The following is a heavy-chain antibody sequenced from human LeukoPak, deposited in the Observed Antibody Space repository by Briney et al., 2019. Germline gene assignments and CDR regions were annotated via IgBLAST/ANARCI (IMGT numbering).Heavy chain of an antibody. CDR1: GFTFSTYT. CDR2: ISSSNLYI. Sequence: GGSLRLSCATSGFTFSTYTMSWVRQAPGEGLEWVSSISSSNLYIYYADSVKGRFTISRDNAKNSLFLQMNSLRAEDTAVYYCARATSDNILTGYYSPWGQGTLVTVSS. V-gene: IGHV3-21*01. J-gene: IGHJ5*02. D-gene: IGHD3-9*01. CDR3: ARATSDNILTGYYSP.